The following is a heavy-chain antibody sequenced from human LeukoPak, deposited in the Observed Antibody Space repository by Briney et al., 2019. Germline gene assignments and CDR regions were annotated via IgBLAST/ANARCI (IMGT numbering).Heavy chain of an antibody. CDR2: IYHSGST. CDR1: GYPISRGYY. CDR3: ASLRAGYSYGNLLGY. J-gene: IGHJ4*02. Sequence: SETLSLTCAVSGYPISRGYYWGWFREPPGKGLEWIGCIYHSGSTYYNPSLKSRVTISVDTSKNQFSLKLSSVTAADTAVYYCASLRAGYSYGNLLGYWGQGTLVTVSS. V-gene: IGHV4-38-2*01. D-gene: IGHD5-18*01.